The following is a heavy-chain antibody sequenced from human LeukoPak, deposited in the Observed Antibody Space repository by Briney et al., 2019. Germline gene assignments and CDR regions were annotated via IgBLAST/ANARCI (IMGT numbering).Heavy chain of an antibody. Sequence: PSETLSLTCTVSGGSISSYYWSWIRQPPGKGLEWIGYIFYSGSTNYNPSLKSRVTISVDTSKNQFSLKLSSVTAADTAVYYCARDRGDGYNDNWFDPWGQGTLVTVSS. CDR1: GGSISSYY. D-gene: IGHD5-24*01. CDR2: IFYSGST. CDR3: ARDRGDGYNDNWFDP. V-gene: IGHV4-59*01. J-gene: IGHJ5*02.